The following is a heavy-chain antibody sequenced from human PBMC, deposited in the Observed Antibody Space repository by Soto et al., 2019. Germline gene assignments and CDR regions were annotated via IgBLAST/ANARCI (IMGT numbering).Heavy chain of an antibody. CDR1: GGSISSSDYY. Sequence: SETLSLTCTVSGGSISSSDYYWGWIRQPPGKGLEWIGSMDYSGTTYYNPSLKNRVTISVDTTKKQFSLKLSSVSAADTAVYYCARQFLSNYYYYYGMDVWGQGTTVTVSS. V-gene: IGHV4-39*01. CDR3: ARQFLSNYYYYYGMDV. J-gene: IGHJ6*02. CDR2: MDYSGTT.